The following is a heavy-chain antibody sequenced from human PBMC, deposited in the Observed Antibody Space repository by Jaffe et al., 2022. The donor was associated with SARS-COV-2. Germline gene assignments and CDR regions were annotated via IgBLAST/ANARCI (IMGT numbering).Heavy chain of an antibody. CDR3: ARAGSNWYGAYAYMDV. D-gene: IGHD6-13*01. Sequence: QVQLQESGPGLVKPSETLSLTCTVSGGSISTYYWSWIRQPPGKGLECIGYVHYTGSTNYNPSLKSRLTISLDTSKNQFSLKLSSVTAADTAVYYCARAGSNWYGAYAYMDVWGKGTTVTVSS. CDR1: GGSISTYY. V-gene: IGHV4-59*01. CDR2: VHYTGST. J-gene: IGHJ6*03.